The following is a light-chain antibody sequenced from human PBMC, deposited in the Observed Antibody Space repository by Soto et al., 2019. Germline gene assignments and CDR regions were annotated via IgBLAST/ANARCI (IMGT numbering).Light chain of an antibody. V-gene: IGLV1-40*01. CDR1: TSNIGAPYD. CDR2: GDN. Sequence: QSVLTQPPSVSGALGPTDSISCTGSTSNIGAPYDVHWYQHLPGAAPKLLIYGDNNRPSGVPDRFSCAKSVTSASLAITSLQAEDEADYYCQSYDISLHNYVFGTGTKVTVL. J-gene: IGLJ1*01. CDR3: QSYDISLHNYV.